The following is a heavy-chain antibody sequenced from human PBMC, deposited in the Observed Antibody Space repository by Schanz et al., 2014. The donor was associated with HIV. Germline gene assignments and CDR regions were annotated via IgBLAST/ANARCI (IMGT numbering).Heavy chain of an antibody. Sequence: VQLVESGGGLVQPGRSLRLSCIASGFTFDDCAMHWVRQLPGKGLEWVSGISWNSGSIGYVDSVKGRFTISRDNARNSLYLQMNSLRAEDTALYYCAKAKSPWTFYYYGMDVWGQGTTVTVSS. CDR3: AKAKSPWTFYYYGMDV. CDR1: GFTFDDCA. J-gene: IGHJ6*02. CDR2: ISWNSGSI. V-gene: IGHV3-9*01.